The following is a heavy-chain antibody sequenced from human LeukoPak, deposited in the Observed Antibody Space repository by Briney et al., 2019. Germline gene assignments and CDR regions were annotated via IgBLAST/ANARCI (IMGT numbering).Heavy chain of an antibody. V-gene: IGHV4-34*01. Sequence: PSETLSLTCAVYGGSFSGYYRSWIRQPPGKGLEWIGEINHSGSTNYDPSLKSRVTISVDTSKDQFSLKLSSVTAADTAVYYCARSGVEMAPWLGWSDPWGQGTLVTVSS. CDR1: GGSFSGYY. CDR2: INHSGST. D-gene: IGHD5-24*01. CDR3: ARSGVEMAPWLGWSDP. J-gene: IGHJ5*02.